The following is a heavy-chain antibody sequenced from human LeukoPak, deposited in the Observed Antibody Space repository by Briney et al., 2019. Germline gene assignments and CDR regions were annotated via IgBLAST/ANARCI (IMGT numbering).Heavy chain of an antibody. CDR2: IKSKTDGGTT. V-gene: IGHV3-15*01. CDR1: GFTFSNAW. Sequence: NAGGSLRLSCAASGFTFSNAWMSWVRQAPGKGLEWVGRIKSKTDGGTTDYAAPVKGRFTISRDDSKNTLYLQMNSLKTEDTAVYYCTTDRNYDILTGPNWFDPWGQGTLVTVSS. D-gene: IGHD3-9*01. CDR3: TTDRNYDILTGPNWFDP. J-gene: IGHJ5*02.